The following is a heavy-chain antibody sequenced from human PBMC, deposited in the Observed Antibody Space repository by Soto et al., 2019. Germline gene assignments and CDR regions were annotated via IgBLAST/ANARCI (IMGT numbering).Heavy chain of an antibody. Sequence: QVRLVESGGGVVQPGRSLRLSCAASGFTFSSYAIHWVRQAPGKGLEWVEVISYDGRNKYYADSVKGRFTISRDNSKKTLYLQMNSLKAEYTAVYYFARRGGQWLLFYYWGQGTLVTVSS. CDR1: GFTFSSYA. J-gene: IGHJ4*02. CDR2: ISYDGRNK. CDR3: ARRGGQWLLFYY. D-gene: IGHD6-19*01. V-gene: IGHV3-30*04.